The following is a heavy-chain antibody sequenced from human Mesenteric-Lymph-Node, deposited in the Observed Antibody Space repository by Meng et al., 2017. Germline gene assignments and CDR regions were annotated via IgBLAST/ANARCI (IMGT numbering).Heavy chain of an antibody. CDR2: ISSSSSYI. D-gene: IGHD2-21*02. J-gene: IGHJ4*02. CDR3: ARADGAYCGGDCYLGFIGY. Sequence: LSLTCAASGFTFSSYSMNWVRQAPGKGLEWVSSISSSSSYIYYADSVKGRFTISRDNAKNSLYLQMNSLRAEDTAVYYCARADGAYCGGDCYLGFIGYWGQGTLVTVSS. CDR1: GFTFSSYS. V-gene: IGHV3-21*01.